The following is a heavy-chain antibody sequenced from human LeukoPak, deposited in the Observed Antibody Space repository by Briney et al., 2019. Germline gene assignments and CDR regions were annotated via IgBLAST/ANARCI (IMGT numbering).Heavy chain of an antibody. J-gene: IGHJ6*02. Sequence: GGSLRLSCAASGFTFSSYAMSWVRQAPGKSLEWVSGIGGSGSRTYYADSVKGRFTISRDNSKNTLYLQMNSLRAEDTAVYYCARDDSLSSGWYLYYYGMDVWGQGTTVTVSS. CDR2: IGGSGSRT. D-gene: IGHD6-19*01. CDR1: GFTFSSYA. V-gene: IGHV3-23*01. CDR3: ARDDSLSSGWYLYYYGMDV.